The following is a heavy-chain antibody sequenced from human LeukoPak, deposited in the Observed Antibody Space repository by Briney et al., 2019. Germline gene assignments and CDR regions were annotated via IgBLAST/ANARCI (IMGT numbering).Heavy chain of an antibody. CDR1: GGSISSYY. Sequence: SETLSLTCTVSGGSISSYYWSWIRQPPGKGLEWIGYIYYSGSTYYNPSLKSRVTISVDTSKNQFSLKLSSVTAADTAVYYCARGSLGPATAGGTYYFDYWGQGTLVTVSS. CDR3: ARGSLGPATAGGTYYFDY. J-gene: IGHJ4*02. V-gene: IGHV4-59*12. CDR2: IYYSGST. D-gene: IGHD1-1*01.